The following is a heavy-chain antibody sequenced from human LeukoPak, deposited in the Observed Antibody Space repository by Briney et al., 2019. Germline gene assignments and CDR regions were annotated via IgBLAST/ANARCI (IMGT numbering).Heavy chain of an antibody. CDR3: ASEPYSSGWYGAGYFQH. J-gene: IGHJ1*01. V-gene: IGHV1-18*01. D-gene: IGHD6-19*01. CDR1: GYTFTSYG. CDR2: ISAYNGNT. Sequence: ASVKVSCTASGYTFTSYGISWVRQAPGQGLEWMGWISAYNGNTNYAQKLQGRVTMTTDTSTSTAYMELRSLRSDDTAVYYCASEPYSSGWYGAGYFQHWGQGTLVTVSS.